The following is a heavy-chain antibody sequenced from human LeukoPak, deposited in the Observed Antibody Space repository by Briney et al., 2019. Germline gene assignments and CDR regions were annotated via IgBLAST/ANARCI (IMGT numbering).Heavy chain of an antibody. Sequence: SGPTLVKPTQTLTLTCSFSGFSLRSVGVGVGWIRQPPGKALEWLALIYWDDELRYSPSLKNRLTITKGTSKNQVFLTMTNMDPVDTGTYFCAMFDGSTSVYRDAWGQGTLITVSS. CDR2: IYWDDEL. CDR3: AMFDGSTSVYRDA. J-gene: IGHJ5*02. V-gene: IGHV2-5*02. CDR1: GFSLRSVGVG. D-gene: IGHD2/OR15-2a*01.